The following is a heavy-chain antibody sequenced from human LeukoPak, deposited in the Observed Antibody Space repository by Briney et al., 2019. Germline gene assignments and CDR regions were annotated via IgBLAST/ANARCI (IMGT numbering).Heavy chain of an antibody. V-gene: IGHV4-59*13. Sequence: RSETLSLTCSVCVGSLTNYYWNWMRQPPGKDLEGIGCGSYSGRTHHRSALKSQVTISVDTSKNQFSLDLRDVTPSDTGVYYSARPGRQEAYNGHSWYFDIWGRGTLVTVSS. CDR1: VGSLTNYY. D-gene: IGHD5-24*01. J-gene: IGHJ2*01. CDR2: GSYSGRT. CDR3: ARPGRQEAYNGHSWYFDI.